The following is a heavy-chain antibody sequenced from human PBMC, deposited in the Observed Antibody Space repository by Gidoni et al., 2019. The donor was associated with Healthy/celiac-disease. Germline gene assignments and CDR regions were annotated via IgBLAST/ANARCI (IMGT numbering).Heavy chain of an antibody. CDR3: ARHSNLKYFDY. V-gene: IGHV4-59*08. CDR1: GGSIRSYY. Sequence: QVQLQESGPGLVKPSATLSLTCTVSGGSIRSYYWSWIRQPPGKGLEWIGYIYYSGSTNYNPSLKSRVTISVDTSKNQFSLKLSSVTAADTAVYYCARHSNLKYFDYWGQGTLVTVSS. J-gene: IGHJ4*02. CDR2: IYYSGST.